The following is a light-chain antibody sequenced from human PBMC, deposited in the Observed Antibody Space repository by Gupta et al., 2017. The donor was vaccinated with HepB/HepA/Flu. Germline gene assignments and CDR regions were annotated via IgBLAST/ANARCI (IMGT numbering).Light chain of an antibody. V-gene: IGLV3-1*01. CDR2: QDS. J-gene: IGLJ2*01. CDR3: QAWDSSTASYVV. Sequence: SYELTQPPSVSVSPGQTASITCSGDKLGDKYACWYQQKPGQSPVLVIYQDSKRPSGIPERFSGSNSGNTATLTISGTQAMDEADYYCQAWDSSTASYVVFGGGTKLTGL. CDR1: KLGDKY.